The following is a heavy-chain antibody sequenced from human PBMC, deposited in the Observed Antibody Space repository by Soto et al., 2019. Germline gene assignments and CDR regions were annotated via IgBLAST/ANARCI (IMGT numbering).Heavy chain of an antibody. D-gene: IGHD3-3*01. CDR3: ARGYDFWSGYSPGYFDY. CDR2: IYHSGST. V-gene: IGHV4-4*02. CDR1: GGSISSSNW. Sequence: LSLTFAVSGGSISSSNWWSWVRQPPGKGLEWIGEIYHSGSTNYNPSLKSRVTISVDKSKNQFSLKLSSVTAADTAVYYCARGYDFWSGYSPGYFDYWGQGTLVTVSS. J-gene: IGHJ4*02.